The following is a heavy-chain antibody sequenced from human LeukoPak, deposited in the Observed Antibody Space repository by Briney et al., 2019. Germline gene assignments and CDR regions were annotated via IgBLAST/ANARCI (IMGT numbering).Heavy chain of an antibody. CDR2: ISGDGGST. V-gene: IGHV3-43*02. CDR1: GFTFDDYA. Sequence: GGSLRLSCAASGFTFDDYAMHWVRQAPGKGLEWVSLISGDGGSTYYADSVKGRFTISRDNSKNSLYLQMNSLRAEDTALYYCAKDIEGYCSSTSCYASSDGMDVWGQGTTVTVSS. J-gene: IGHJ6*02. D-gene: IGHD2-2*01. CDR3: AKDIEGYCSSTSCYASSDGMDV.